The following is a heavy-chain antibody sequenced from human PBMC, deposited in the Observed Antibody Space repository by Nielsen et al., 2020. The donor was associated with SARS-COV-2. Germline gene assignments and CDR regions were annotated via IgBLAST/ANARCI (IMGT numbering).Heavy chain of an antibody. D-gene: IGHD3-22*01. V-gene: IGHV1-2*02. J-gene: IGHJ4*02. Sequence: ASVKVSCKASGYTFTGYYMHWVRQAPGQGLEWMGWINPNSGGTNYAQKFQGRVTMTRDTSISTAYMELSRLRSDDTAVYYCARILVWLDYYDSSGYPDYWGQGTLVTVSS. CDR3: ARILVWLDYYDSSGYPDY. CDR2: INPNSGGT. CDR1: GYTFTGYY.